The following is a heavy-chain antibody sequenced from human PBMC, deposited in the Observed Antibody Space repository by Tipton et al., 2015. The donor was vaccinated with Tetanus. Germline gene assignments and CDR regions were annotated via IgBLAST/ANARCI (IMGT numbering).Heavy chain of an antibody. J-gene: IGHJ6*03. V-gene: IGHV4-39*01. CDR1: GGSISTTDSY. CDR3: ASRDADFYGSGLYKDI. D-gene: IGHD3-10*01. Sequence: TLSLTCTVSGGSISTTDSYWGWIRQPPGKGLEWIGSIFYTGNTYYKSSLKSRIAISVDTSKNQFSLRLSSVTAADTAVYYCASRDADFYGSGLYKDIWGKGTTVTVSS. CDR2: IFYTGNT.